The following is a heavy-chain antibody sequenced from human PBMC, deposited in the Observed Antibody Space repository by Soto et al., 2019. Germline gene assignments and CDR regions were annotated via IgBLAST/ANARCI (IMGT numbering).Heavy chain of an antibody. CDR1: GFTFSSYA. J-gene: IGHJ4*02. D-gene: IGHD2-2*01. Sequence: LRLSCAASGFTFSSYAMSWVRQAPGKGLEWVSAISGSGGSTYYADSVKGRFTISRDNSKNTLYLQMNSLRAEDTAVYYCAKDGGLYCSSTSCPYFDYWGQGTLVTVSS. CDR2: ISGSGGST. V-gene: IGHV3-23*01. CDR3: AKDGGLYCSSTSCPYFDY.